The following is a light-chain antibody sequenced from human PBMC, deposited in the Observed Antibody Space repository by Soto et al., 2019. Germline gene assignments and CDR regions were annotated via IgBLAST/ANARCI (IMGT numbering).Light chain of an antibody. J-gene: IGKJ1*01. V-gene: IGKV3-20*01. Sequence: ESDLTQGPGTLSSSPGERGTVSCRASQPGDDSHLAWYQLRPGQAPRLLIYGASTRATGIPYRFSGSGSGTDFTLTISRLEPEDFAVYYCQHYDNSRWTFGRGTKVDI. CDR2: GAS. CDR1: QPGDDSH. CDR3: QHYDNSRWT.